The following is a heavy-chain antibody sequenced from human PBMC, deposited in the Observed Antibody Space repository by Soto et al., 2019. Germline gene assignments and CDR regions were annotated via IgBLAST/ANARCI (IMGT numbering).Heavy chain of an antibody. V-gene: IGHV1-2*04. J-gene: IGHJ3*02. CDR3: ARAREYSSPNDAFDI. CDR1: GYTFTGYY. D-gene: IGHD6-6*01. CDR2: INPNSGGT. Sequence: GESLKISCKASGYTFTGYYMHWVRQAPGQGLEWMGWINPNSGGTNYAQKFQGWVTMTRDTSISTAYMELSRLRSDDTAVYYCARAREYSSPNDAFDIWGQGTMVTVSS.